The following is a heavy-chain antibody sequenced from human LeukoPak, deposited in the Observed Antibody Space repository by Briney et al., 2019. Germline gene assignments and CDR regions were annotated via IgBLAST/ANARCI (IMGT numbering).Heavy chain of an antibody. CDR3: ARDRGYSYEFDY. V-gene: IGHV3-21*01. J-gene: IGHJ4*02. Sequence: GGSLRLSCAASGFTFSSYSMNCVRQAPGKGLEWVSSISSSSYIYYADSVKGRFTISRDNAKNSLYLQMNSLRAEDTAVYYCARDRGYSYEFDYWGQGTLVTVSS. CDR2: ISSSSYI. D-gene: IGHD5-18*01. CDR1: GFTFSSYS.